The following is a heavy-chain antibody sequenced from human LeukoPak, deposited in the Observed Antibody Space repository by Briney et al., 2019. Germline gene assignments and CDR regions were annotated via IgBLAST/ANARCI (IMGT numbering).Heavy chain of an antibody. CDR3: ARAIRSSGWYDY. V-gene: IGHV4-59*02. J-gene: IGHJ4*02. CDR1: GDSVSNYY. D-gene: IGHD6-19*01. Sequence: SETLSLTCTVSGDSVSNYYWTWIRQPPGKGLEWVGYIYYSGSTNYSPSLKSRVTISVDTSKNKFSLKLSSVTAADTAVYYCARAIRSSGWYDYWGQGTLVTVSS. CDR2: IYYSGST.